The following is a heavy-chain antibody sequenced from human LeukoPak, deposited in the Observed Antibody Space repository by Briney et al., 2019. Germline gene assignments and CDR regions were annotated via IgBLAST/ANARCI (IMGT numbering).Heavy chain of an antibody. CDR1: GFTFSSYE. Sequence: GGSLRLSCAASGFTFSSYEMNWVRQAPGKGLEWVSYISSSGSTIYYADSVKGRFTISRDNAKNSLYLQTNSLRAEDTAVYYCARGRKGELIYWGQGTLVTVSS. J-gene: IGHJ4*02. CDR3: ARGRKGELIY. V-gene: IGHV3-48*03. D-gene: IGHD3-16*01. CDR2: ISSSGSTI.